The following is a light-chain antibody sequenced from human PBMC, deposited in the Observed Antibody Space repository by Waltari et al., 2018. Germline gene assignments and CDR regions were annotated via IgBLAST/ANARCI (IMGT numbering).Light chain of an antibody. V-gene: IGKV4-1*01. CDR3: QQYLTLPYS. CDR2: GAS. Sequence: ELTQSPDSLPVTLGERATITCKSSQSVLYRSNYKNYLAWFQQKPGQPPKLLIRGASTREAGVPDRFSGSGSDTDFTLTISSLQAEDVAVYYCQQYLTLPYSFGQGTKLEIK. J-gene: IGKJ2*03. CDR1: QSVLYRSNYKNY.